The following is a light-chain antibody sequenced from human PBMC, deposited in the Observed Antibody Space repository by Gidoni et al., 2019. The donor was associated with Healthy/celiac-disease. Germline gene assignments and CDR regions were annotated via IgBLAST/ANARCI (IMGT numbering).Light chain of an antibody. Sequence: ELVLTQSPGTLSLSPGERATLSCRASQSVSSSYLAWYQQKPGEAPGILIYGASSRATGIPDRFSGSGSGTDFTLTISRLEPEDFAVYYCQQYGSPWTFGQGTRVEIK. CDR2: GAS. CDR1: QSVSSSY. CDR3: QQYGSPWT. V-gene: IGKV3-20*01. J-gene: IGKJ1*01.